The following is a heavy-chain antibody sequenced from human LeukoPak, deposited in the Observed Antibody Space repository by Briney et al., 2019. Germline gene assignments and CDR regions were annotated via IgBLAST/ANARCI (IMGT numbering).Heavy chain of an antibody. CDR2: IYTSGST. Sequence: SETLSLTCTVSGGSISSYYWSWIRQPAGKGLEWIGRIYTSGSTNYNPSLKSRVTMSVDTSKNQFSLELSSVTAADTAVYYCAREMDTAMAIDAFDIWGQGTMVTVSS. J-gene: IGHJ3*02. CDR1: GGSISSYY. CDR3: AREMDTAMAIDAFDI. D-gene: IGHD5-18*01. V-gene: IGHV4-4*07.